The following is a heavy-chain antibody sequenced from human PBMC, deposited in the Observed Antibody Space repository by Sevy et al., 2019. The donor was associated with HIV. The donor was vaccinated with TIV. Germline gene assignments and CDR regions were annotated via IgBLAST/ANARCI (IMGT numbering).Heavy chain of an antibody. V-gene: IGHV1-8*01. CDR3: AMTYYYDSSGYYYRDYFDY. J-gene: IGHJ4*02. Sequence: ASVKVSWKASGYTFTSYDINWVRQATGQGLEWMGWMNPNSGNTGYAQKFQGRVTMTRNTSISTAYMELSSLRSEDTAVYYCAMTYYYDSSGYYYRDYFDYWGQGTLVTVSS. D-gene: IGHD3-22*01. CDR1: GYTFTSYD. CDR2: MNPNSGNT.